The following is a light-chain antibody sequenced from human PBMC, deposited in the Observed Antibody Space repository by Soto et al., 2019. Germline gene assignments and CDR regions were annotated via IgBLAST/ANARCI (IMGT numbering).Light chain of an antibody. V-gene: IGLV2-14*03. CDR2: DVS. CDR3: SSYTCSSPLSTYV. Sequence: QSALTQPASVSGSPGQSITISCTGTSSDVGGYNYVSWYHHHPGKAPKLMIYDVSNRPSGVSNRFSGSKSGNTASLIISGIQAADEADYYCSSYTCSSPLSTYVFRTGTKLTVL. J-gene: IGLJ1*01. CDR1: SSDVGGYNY.